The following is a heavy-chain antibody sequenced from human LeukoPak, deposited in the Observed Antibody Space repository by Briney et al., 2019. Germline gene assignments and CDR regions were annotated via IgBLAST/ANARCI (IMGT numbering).Heavy chain of an antibody. D-gene: IGHD3-16*01. CDR1: GGTFSSYA. V-gene: IGHV1-69*05. CDR3: ARGSYDYVWGSPTPYYFDY. Sequence: SVKVSCKASGGTFSSYAISWVRQAPGQGLEWMGRIIPIFGTANYAQKFQGRVTITTDESTSTAYMGLSSLRSEDTAVYYCARGSYDYVWGSPTPYYFDYWGQGTLVTVSS. J-gene: IGHJ4*02. CDR2: IIPIFGTA.